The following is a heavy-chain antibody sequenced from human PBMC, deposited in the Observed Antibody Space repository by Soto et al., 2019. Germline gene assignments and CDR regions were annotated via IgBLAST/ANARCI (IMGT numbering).Heavy chain of an antibody. J-gene: IGHJ4*02. CDR1: GFTFSSYG. CDR2: ISYDGSNK. CDR3: AKPTKGFHSPYYFGY. Sequence: QVQLVESGGGVVQPGRSLRLSCAASGFTFSSYGMHWVRQAPGKGLEWVAVISYDGSNKYYADSVKGRFTISRDNSKNTLYLQMNSLRAEDTAVYYCAKPTKGFHSPYYFGYWGQGTLVTVSS. D-gene: IGHD3-10*01. V-gene: IGHV3-30*18.